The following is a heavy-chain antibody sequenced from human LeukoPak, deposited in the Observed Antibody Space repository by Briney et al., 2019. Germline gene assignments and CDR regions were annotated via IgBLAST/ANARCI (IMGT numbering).Heavy chain of an antibody. CDR1: GFTFSSYA. D-gene: IGHD2-2*02. J-gene: IGHJ4*02. CDR3: AKAFGGVPAAISFDH. V-gene: IGHV3-23*01. CDR2: ISGSGGST. Sequence: PGGSLRLSCAASGFTFSSYAMSWVRQAPGKGLEWVSAISGSGGSTYYADSVKGRFTISRDNSKNTLYLQMNSLRAEDTAVYYCAKAFGGVPAAISFDHWGQGTLVTVSS.